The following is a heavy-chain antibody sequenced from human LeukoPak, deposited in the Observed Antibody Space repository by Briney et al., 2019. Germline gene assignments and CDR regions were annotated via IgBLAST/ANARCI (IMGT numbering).Heavy chain of an antibody. J-gene: IGHJ4*02. CDR2: IKQDGSET. D-gene: IGHD2-15*01. Sequence: PGGSLRLSCAASGFTFSGYWMTWVRQAPGKGLEWVANIKQDGSETYYVDSVKGRFTISRDNARNSLYLQMNSLRAEDTAVYYCASSGQDDYWGQGTLVTVSS. CDR3: ASSGQDDY. CDR1: GFTFSGYW. V-gene: IGHV3-7*01.